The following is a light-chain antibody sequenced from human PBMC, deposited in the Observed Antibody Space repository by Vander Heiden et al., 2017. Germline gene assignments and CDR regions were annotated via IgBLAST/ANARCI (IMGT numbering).Light chain of an antibody. CDR2: ENS. Sequence: QSALTQPASVSGSLGQSITISCTGTSSDVGSYNLVSWYQQHPGKAPKLMIYENSKRPSGVSNHFSGSKSGNTASLTISGLQAEDEADYYCCSYAGSFIWVFGGGTKLT. CDR1: SSDVGSYNL. CDR3: CSYAGSFIWV. V-gene: IGLV2-23*01. J-gene: IGLJ3*02.